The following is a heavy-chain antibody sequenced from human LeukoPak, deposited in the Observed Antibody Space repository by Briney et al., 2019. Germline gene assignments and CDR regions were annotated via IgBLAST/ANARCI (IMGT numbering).Heavy chain of an antibody. CDR2: LLYSGSI. Sequence: PSETLSLTCSVSGDPLNSDTSYSAWIRQPPGEGLEWVGNLLYSGSISYKPPLKSRVTILVDTSKNQFSLKLSSVTAAGTAVYYCARTSLEYYDILTGFHEWGQGTLVSVSS. CDR1: GDPLNSDTSY. V-gene: IGHV4-39*07. J-gene: IGHJ1*01. CDR3: ARTSLEYYDILTGFHE. D-gene: IGHD3-9*01.